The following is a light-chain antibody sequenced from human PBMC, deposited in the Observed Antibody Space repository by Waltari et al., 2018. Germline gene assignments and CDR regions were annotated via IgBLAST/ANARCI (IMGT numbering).Light chain of an antibody. Sequence: DIVMTQSPDSLAVSLGERATVNCKSSQNVLYSPHNKSFLAWFQRKLGQPPKLFIYWASTRESGVPVRFSGSGSGRDFTLTISSLQAEDVAVYYCQQYYSIPWTFGQGTKVEIK. CDR3: QQYYSIPWT. CDR1: QNVLYSPHNKSF. CDR2: WAS. J-gene: IGKJ1*01. V-gene: IGKV4-1*01.